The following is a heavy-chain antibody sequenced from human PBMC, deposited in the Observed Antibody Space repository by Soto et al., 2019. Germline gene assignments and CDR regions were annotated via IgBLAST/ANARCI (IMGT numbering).Heavy chain of an antibody. CDR1: GFSFSGYW. Sequence: GGSLRLSCAASGFSFSGYWMHWVRQVPGQAPTWVSRTNSAGTYTDSADSVRGRFTISKDTASNTLYLQMNSLRVEDTAVYYCTRALDGMIPTAFWGQGTLVTVSS. CDR3: TRALDGMIPTAF. V-gene: IGHV3-74*01. J-gene: IGHJ4*02. CDR2: TNSAGTYT. D-gene: IGHD3-16*01.